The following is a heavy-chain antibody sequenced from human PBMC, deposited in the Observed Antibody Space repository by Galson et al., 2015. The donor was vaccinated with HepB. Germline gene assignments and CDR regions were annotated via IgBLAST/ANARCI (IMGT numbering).Heavy chain of an antibody. J-gene: IGHJ4*02. V-gene: IGHV3-30*02. Sequence: SLRLSCAASGFTFSSYGMHWVRQAPGKGLEWVAFIRYDGSNKYYADSVKGRFTISRDNSKNTLYLQMNSLRAEDTAVYYCAKDKGRGYYDSSGYHWLYYFDYWGQGTLVTVSS. CDR3: AKDKGRGYYDSSGYHWLYYFDY. D-gene: IGHD3-22*01. CDR1: GFTFSSYG. CDR2: IRYDGSNK.